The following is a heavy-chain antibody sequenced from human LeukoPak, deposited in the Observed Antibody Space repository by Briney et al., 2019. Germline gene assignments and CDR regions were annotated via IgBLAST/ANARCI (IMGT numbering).Heavy chain of an antibody. J-gene: IGHJ1*01. V-gene: IGHV4-34*01. CDR1: GGSFSGYY. CDR3: ARLRRLVDATIITD. Sequence: SETLSLTCAVYGGSFSGYYWSWIRQPPGKGLEWIGEINHSGITNYNPSLKSRVTISVDTSKNQFSLKLSSVTAADTAVYYCARLRRLVDATIITDWGQGTLVTVSS. D-gene: IGHD3-22*01. CDR2: INHSGIT.